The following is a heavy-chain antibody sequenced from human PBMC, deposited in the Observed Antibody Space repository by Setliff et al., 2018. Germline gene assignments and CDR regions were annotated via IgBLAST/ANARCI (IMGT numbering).Heavy chain of an antibody. CDR1: TFSFSSYW. CDR2: IKQDGSEK. CDR3: VRDWYFYDTSGYFKGAPFDY. Sequence: PGESLKISCAASTFSFSSYWMSWVRQAPGKGLEWVANIKQDGSEKYYVDSVKGRFTISRDNAKNSLYLQMNSLRAEDSAVYYCVRDWYFYDTSGYFKGAPFDYWGQGTPVTVSS. J-gene: IGHJ4*02. V-gene: IGHV3-7*03. D-gene: IGHD3-22*01.